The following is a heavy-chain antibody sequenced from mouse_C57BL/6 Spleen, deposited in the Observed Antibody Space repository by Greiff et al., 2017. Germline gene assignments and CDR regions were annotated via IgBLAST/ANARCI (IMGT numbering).Heavy chain of an antibody. CDR1: GYTFTEYT. D-gene: IGHD2-4*01. J-gene: IGHJ4*01. Sequence: QVQLQQSGAELVKPGASVKLSCKASGYTFTEYTIHWVKQRSGPGLGWIGWFYPGSGSIKYNEKFKDKATLTADKSSSTVYMELSRLTSEDSAVYFCARHGYYDYDDYYAMDYWGQGTSVTGSS. CDR3: ARHGYYDYDDYYAMDY. V-gene: IGHV1-62-2*01. CDR2: FYPGSGSI.